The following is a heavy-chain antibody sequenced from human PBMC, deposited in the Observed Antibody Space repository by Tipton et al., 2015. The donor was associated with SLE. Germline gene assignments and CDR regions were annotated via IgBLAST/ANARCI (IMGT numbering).Heavy chain of an antibody. CDR3: ARDLAWSGFFDL. CDR2: VYYHGST. V-gene: IGHV4-39*07. CDR1: GGSISYSSYS. Sequence: TLSLTCIVSGGSISYSSYSWVWIRQPPGKGLEWIGSVYYHGSTYSNPSLKSRLTLSVDTSNNQFSLRLTSVTAADTAVYYCARDLAWSGFFDLWGRGSLVTVSS. D-gene: IGHD3-3*01. J-gene: IGHJ2*01.